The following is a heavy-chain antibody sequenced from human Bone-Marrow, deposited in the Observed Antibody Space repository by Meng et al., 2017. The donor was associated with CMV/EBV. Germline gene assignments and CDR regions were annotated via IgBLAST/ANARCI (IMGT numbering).Heavy chain of an antibody. CDR2: INHSGST. J-gene: IGHJ3*02. CDR1: GGSFSGYY. D-gene: IGHD3-3*01. V-gene: IGHV4-34*01. Sequence: GSLRLSCAVYGGSFSGYYWSWIRQPPGKGLEWIGEINHSGSTNYNPPLKSRVTISVDTSKNQFSLKLSSVTAADTAVYYCASRRALLFGVIRRGAFDIWGQGTMVTVSS. CDR3: ASRRALLFGVIRRGAFDI.